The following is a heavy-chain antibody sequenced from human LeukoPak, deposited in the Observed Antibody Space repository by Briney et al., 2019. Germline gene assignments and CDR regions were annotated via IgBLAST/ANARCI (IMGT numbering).Heavy chain of an antibody. CDR2: TGASGVTT. CDR3: ARDFGISVYYFDY. Sequence: PGGSLRLSCAASRFTFSNYAMSWVRQAPGKGLEWVSGTGASGVTTHYADSVRGRFSLSRDNSKNTLYLQMSSLRAEDTAVYYCARDFGISVYYFDYWGQGTLVTVSS. CDR1: RFTFSNYA. J-gene: IGHJ4*02. V-gene: IGHV3-23*01. D-gene: IGHD1-20*01.